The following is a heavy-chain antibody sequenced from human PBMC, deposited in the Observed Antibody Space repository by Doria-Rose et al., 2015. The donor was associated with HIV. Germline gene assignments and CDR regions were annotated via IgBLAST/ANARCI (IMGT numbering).Heavy chain of an antibody. D-gene: IGHD3-22*01. CDR1: GFTFSSYW. Sequence: VQPGGSLRLSCAASGFTFSSYWMSWVRQAPGKGLEWVANIKQDGSEKYYVDSVKGRFTISRDNAKNSLNLQMKSLRAEDTAVYYCARNLLEYYYDSRGFDFWGQGTLVTVSS. J-gene: IGHJ4*02. CDR3: ARNLLEYYYDSRGFDF. V-gene: IGHV3-7*01. CDR2: IKQDGSEK.